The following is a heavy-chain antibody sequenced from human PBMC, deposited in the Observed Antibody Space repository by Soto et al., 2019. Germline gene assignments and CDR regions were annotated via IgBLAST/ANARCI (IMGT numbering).Heavy chain of an antibody. J-gene: IGHJ4*02. CDR2: ISGSGGST. V-gene: IGHV3-23*01. CDR3: AKDGSYYDSPTESDY. D-gene: IGHD3-22*01. Sequence: GGSLRLSCAASGFTFSSYTMSWVRQAPGKGLEWVSAISGSGGSTYYAVSVKGRFSISRGNSKNTLYLQMNSLRPEDTAVYYCAKDGSYYDSPTESDYWGQGTLVTVSS. CDR1: GFTFSSYT.